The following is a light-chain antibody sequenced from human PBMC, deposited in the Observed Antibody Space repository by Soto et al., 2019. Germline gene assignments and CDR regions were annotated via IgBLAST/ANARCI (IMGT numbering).Light chain of an antibody. J-gene: IGKJ1*01. CDR3: QQYDSSWT. Sequence: GDRVSITCRASQSISGWLAWYQRKPGKAPKLLIYDASSLESGVPSRFSGSGSGTEFTLTISSLQPDDFATYYCQQYDSSWTFGQGTKVDNK. CDR2: DAS. V-gene: IGKV1-5*01. CDR1: QSISGW.